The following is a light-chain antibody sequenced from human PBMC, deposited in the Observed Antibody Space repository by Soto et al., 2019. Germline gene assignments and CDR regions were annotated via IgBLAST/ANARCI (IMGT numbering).Light chain of an antibody. J-gene: IGLJ3*02. V-gene: IGLV2-11*01. CDR1: NSDVGGYNY. CDR2: GVS. Sequence: QSALTQPRSVSGSPGQSVTISCTGTNSDVGGYNYVSWYQQYPGKAPKLMISGVSERPSGVPDCFSGSKSGNTASLTISGLQAEDEADDYCCSYVDTDTWVFGGGTKVTVL. CDR3: CSYVDTDTWV.